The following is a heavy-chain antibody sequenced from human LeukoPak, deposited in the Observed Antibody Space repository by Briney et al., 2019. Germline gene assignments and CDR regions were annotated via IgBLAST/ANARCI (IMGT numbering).Heavy chain of an antibody. D-gene: IGHD3-16*01. Sequence: GGSLRLSCAASGFTFSSYAMYWVRQAPDKGLEWVAIISYDGGNKYYADSVKGRFTISRDNSKNTLYLQMNSLRAEDTAVYYCTRDGGARTADYWGQGTLVTVSS. CDR2: ISYDGGNK. CDR1: GFTFSSYA. J-gene: IGHJ4*02. CDR3: TRDGGARTADY. V-gene: IGHV3-30*04.